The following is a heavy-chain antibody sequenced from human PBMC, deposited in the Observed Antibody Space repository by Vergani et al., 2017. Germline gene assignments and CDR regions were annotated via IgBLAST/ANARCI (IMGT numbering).Heavy chain of an antibody. J-gene: IGHJ4*02. CDR2: ISYDGSNK. CDR1: GFTFSSYA. CDR3: AKDGRENSDYGYFDY. D-gene: IGHD4-17*01. V-gene: IGHV3-30-3*01. Sequence: QVQLVESGGGVVQSGRSLRLSCAASGFTFSSYAMHWVRQAPGKGLEWLAVISYDGSNKYYADSVKGRFTISRDNSKKTLSLQMRSLRADDTAVYYCAKDGRENSDYGYFDYWGQGTLVTVSS.